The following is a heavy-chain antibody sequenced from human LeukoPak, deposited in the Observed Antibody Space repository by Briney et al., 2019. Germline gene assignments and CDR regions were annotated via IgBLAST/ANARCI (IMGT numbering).Heavy chain of an antibody. CDR1: GYTFTDYY. CDR2: INPRDGGT. V-gene: IGHV1-2*02. J-gene: IGHJ4*02. CDR3: AREGNGLLSKDLDY. D-gene: IGHD2-15*01. Sequence: ASVKVSCKGSGYTFTDYYLHWVQQAPGQGLEWVGYINPRDGGTSSPQNFGGRVTMTTDASSSTAYMELSRLTSDDTAIYYCAREGNGLLSKDLDYWGQGTLVTVSS.